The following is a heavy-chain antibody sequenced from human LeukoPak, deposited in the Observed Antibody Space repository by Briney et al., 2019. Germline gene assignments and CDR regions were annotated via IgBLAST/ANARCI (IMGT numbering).Heavy chain of an antibody. CDR3: ARGLRAVAGPELDY. J-gene: IGHJ4*02. V-gene: IGHV1-69*13. Sequence: VASVKVSCKASGGTFSSYAISWVRQAPGQGLEWMGGIIPIFGTANYAQKFQGRDTITADESTSTAYMELSSLRSEDTAVYYCARGLRAVAGPELDYWGQGTLVTVSS. CDR1: GGTFSSYA. D-gene: IGHD6-19*01. CDR2: IIPIFGTA.